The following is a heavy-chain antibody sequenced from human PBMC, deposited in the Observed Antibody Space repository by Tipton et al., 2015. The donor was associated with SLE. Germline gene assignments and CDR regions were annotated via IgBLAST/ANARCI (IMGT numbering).Heavy chain of an antibody. Sequence: TLSLTCTVSGGSISSYYWSWIRQPPGKGLEWIAYISYSGSTNYNPSLKSRGTISVDTSKNQFSLKLSSVTAADTAVYYCASLHSSGYHRIFDYWGQGTLVTVSS. D-gene: IGHD3-22*01. V-gene: IGHV4-59*01. J-gene: IGHJ4*02. CDR1: GGSISSYY. CDR2: ISYSGST. CDR3: ASLHSSGYHRIFDY.